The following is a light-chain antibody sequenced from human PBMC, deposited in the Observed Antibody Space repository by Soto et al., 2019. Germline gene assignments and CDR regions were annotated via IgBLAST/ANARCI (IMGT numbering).Light chain of an antibody. J-gene: IGLJ1*01. CDR1: SSAFGTFRL. Sequence: QSALTQPASVSGSPGQSITISCTGSSSAFGTFRLVSWYQHHLGKVPKLIIYEGNKRPSGVSDRFSGSEPGNTASLTISGLQAEDEADYYCSSSAPGRPFVFGTGTKVTVL. CDR3: SSSAPGRPFV. CDR2: EGN. V-gene: IGLV2-23*01.